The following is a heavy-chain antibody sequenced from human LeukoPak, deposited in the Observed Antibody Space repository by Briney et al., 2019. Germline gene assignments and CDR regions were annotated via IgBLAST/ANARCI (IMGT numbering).Heavy chain of an antibody. J-gene: IGHJ5*02. V-gene: IGHV1-18*04. CDR2: ISNYFGVT. Sequence: ASVKVSCKASGFRFSSFGVSWVRQAPGQGLEWMGWISNYFGVTHYAEKLEDRVTMTVDTSTTTVYTELRSLKYDDPAIYYCARDSDYSGNGNGDWFDPWGQGTVVIVSS. D-gene: IGHD4-11*01. CDR3: ARDSDYSGNGNGDWFDP. CDR1: GFRFSSFG.